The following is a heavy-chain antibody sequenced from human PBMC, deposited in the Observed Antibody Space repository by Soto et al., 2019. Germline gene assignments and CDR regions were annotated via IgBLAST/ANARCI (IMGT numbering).Heavy chain of an antibody. CDR2: INAGNGDT. D-gene: IGHD3-22*01. Sequence: ASVKVSCKASGYTFTSYGIHWVRQAPGQRLEWTGWINAGNGDTEYSEKFQGRVTITRDTSASTAYLELTSLRSEDTAVYYCAIYPSDSSADLPDHYNGIDDWGQGTTVTVSS. CDR1: GYTFTSYG. J-gene: IGHJ6*02. V-gene: IGHV1-3*01. CDR3: AIYPSDSSADLPDHYNGIDD.